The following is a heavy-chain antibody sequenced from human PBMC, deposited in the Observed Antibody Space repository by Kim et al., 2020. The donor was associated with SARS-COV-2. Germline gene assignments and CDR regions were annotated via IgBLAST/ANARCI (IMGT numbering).Heavy chain of an antibody. D-gene: IGHD2-15*01. CDR1: GYTLTDLS. J-gene: IGHJ4*02. V-gene: IGHV1-24*01. CDR3: ATGRLGYCSVGCCSTFDC. CDR2: FDPDDGET. Sequence: ASVKVSCKVSGYTLTDLSMHWVRQAPGKGLEWMGGFDPDDGETIYAQKFQGRVTMTEDTSTDTAYMELSSLRSEDTAVYYCATGRLGYCSVGCCSTFDCWGQGTLVTVSS.